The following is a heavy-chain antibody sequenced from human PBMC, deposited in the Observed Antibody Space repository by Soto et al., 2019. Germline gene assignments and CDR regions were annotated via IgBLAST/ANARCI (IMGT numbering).Heavy chain of an antibody. Sequence: QVQLQESGPGLVKPSQTLSLTCTVSGGSISSGDYYWSWIRQPPGKGLEWIGYIYYSGNTYYSPSLKSRVTISVDTSKNQFSLKLSSVTAADTAVYYCARERPAGTRLDPWGQGTLVTVSS. D-gene: IGHD2-2*01. V-gene: IGHV4-30-4*01. CDR1: GGSISSGDYY. CDR3: ARERPAGTRLDP. CDR2: IYYSGNT. J-gene: IGHJ5*02.